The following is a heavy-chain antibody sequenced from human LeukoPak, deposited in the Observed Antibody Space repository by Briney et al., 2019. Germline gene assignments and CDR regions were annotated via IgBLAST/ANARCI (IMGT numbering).Heavy chain of an antibody. D-gene: IGHD3-22*01. CDR2: ISYDGANK. Sequence: GGSLRLSCAASGFTFSFYAMHWVRQAPGKGLEWVAVISYDGANKYYADSVKGRFTISRDNSKNTLYLQMNSLRAEDTAVFYCARVYDSYFDFWGQGTLVTVSS. J-gene: IGHJ4*02. CDR1: GFTFSFYA. V-gene: IGHV3-30*14. CDR3: ARVYDSYFDF.